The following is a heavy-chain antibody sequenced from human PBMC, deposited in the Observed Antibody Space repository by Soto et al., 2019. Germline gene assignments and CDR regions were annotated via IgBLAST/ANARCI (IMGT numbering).Heavy chain of an antibody. V-gene: IGHV2-5*02. CDR2: IYWDDDK. CDR3: AHRHNDFWSGYPKYYFDY. Sequence: SGPTLVNPTQPLTLTCTFSGFSLSPSGVGVGWIRQPPGKALEWLALIYWDDDKRYSPSLKSRPTITKDTYKNQVVLTMTHMDPVDTATYCCAHRHNDFWSGYPKYYFDYWGQGTLVTVSS. J-gene: IGHJ4*02. CDR1: GFSLSPSGVG. D-gene: IGHD3-3*01.